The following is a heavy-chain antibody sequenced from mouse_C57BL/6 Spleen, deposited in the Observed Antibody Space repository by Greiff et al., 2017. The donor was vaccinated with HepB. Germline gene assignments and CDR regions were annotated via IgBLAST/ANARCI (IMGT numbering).Heavy chain of an antibody. CDR1: GFTFTDYY. J-gene: IGHJ2*01. V-gene: IGHV7-3*01. D-gene: IGHD4-1*01. CDR2: IRNKANGYTT. Sequence: EVKLVESGGGLVQPGGSLSLSCAASGFTFTDYYMSWVRQPPGKALEWLGFIRNKANGYTTEYSASVKGRFTISRDNSQSILYLQMNALRAEDSATYYCARSNWNYFDYWGHGTTLTVSS. CDR3: ARSNWNYFDY.